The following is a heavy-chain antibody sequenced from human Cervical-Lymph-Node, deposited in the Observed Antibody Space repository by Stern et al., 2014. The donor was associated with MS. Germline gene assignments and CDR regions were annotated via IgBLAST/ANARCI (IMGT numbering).Heavy chain of an antibody. CDR3: ARGVGSNSWFDP. D-gene: IGHD2-2*01. V-gene: IGHV3-74*02. CDR1: GFTFSSHW. J-gene: IGHJ5*02. Sequence: EVQLLESGGGLVQPGGSLRLSCAASGFTFSSHWMHWVRQGPGKGLGWVARINSDGSSTTYADSVKDRFTISRDNAKNTLYLQMNSLRAEDTAVYYCARGVGSNSWFDPWGQGTLVTVSS. CDR2: INSDGSST.